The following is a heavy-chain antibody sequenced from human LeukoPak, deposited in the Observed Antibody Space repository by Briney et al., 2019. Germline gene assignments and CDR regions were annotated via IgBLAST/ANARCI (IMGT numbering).Heavy chain of an antibody. CDR3: ARHNRRRATMTSGGGYFDY. CDR2: LYTSGST. V-gene: IGHV4-61*02. Sequence: PSQTLSLNCTVSGVSISSGSYYWSWIRQPAGKGLEWIGRLYTSGSTHYNPSLKSRVTRAVDTSKNPFSLKLSSVTAADTAVYYWARHNRRRATMTSGGGYFDYWGQGTLVTVSS. J-gene: IGHJ4*02. D-gene: IGHD5-12*01. CDR1: GVSISSGSYY.